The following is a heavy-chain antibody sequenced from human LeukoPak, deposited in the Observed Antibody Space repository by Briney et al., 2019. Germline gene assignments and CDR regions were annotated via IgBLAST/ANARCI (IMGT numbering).Heavy chain of an antibody. CDR2: ISSSGSTI. D-gene: IGHD3-10*01. J-gene: IGHJ4*02. V-gene: IGHV3-48*03. CDR1: GFTFSSYE. Sequence: GGSLRLSCAASGFTFSSYEMNWVRQAPGKGLEWVSYISSSGSTIYYADSVKGRFTISRDNAKNSLYLQMNSLRAEDTAVYYCARVGLRTGFDYWGQGTLATVSS. CDR3: ARVGLRTGFDY.